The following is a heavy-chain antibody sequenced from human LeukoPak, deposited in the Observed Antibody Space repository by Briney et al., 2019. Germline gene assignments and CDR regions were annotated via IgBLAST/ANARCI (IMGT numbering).Heavy chain of an antibody. V-gene: IGHV4-34*01. CDR1: GGSFSGYY. Sequence: PSETLSLTCAVYGGSFSGYYWSWIRQPPGKGLEWIGEINHSGSTNYNPSLKSRVTISVDTSKNQFSLKLSSVTAADTAVYYCARRVGDCSGGSCNFDPWGQGTLVTVSS. CDR3: ARRVGDCSGGSCNFDP. J-gene: IGHJ5*02. CDR2: INHSGST. D-gene: IGHD2-15*01.